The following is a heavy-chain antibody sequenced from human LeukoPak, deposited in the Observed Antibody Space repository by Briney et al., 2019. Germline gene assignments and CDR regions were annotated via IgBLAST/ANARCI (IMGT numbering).Heavy chain of an antibody. Sequence: PGGSLRLSCAASGFSFTNYDMHWVRQAAGKGLEWVSGIGTAGDTYYPGSVKGRFTISRENAKNSLYLQMNSPSAGDTAVYYCASSPAYSNNWDAIGNWGQGTLVTVSS. CDR2: IGTAGDT. V-gene: IGHV3-13*01. CDR3: ASSPAYSNNWDAIGN. J-gene: IGHJ4*02. CDR1: GFSFTNYD. D-gene: IGHD6-13*01.